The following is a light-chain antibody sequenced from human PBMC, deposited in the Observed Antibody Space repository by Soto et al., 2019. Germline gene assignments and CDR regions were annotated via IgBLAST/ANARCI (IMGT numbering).Light chain of an antibody. CDR2: KAS. Sequence: IQMTQCPSTLSGSVGDRVTITCRASQTLXSWFGWDQQKPGKAPKMLXDKASTLKRGVPSRLSGSGSGTEFTLPISSLHPYDFANYYCQHYKSDSEAFGQGTKVDIK. V-gene: IGKV1-5*03. CDR1: QTLXSW. CDR3: QHYKSDSEA. J-gene: IGKJ1*01.